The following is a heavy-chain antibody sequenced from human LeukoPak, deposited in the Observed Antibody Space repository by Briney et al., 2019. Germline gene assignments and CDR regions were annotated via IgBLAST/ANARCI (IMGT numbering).Heavy chain of an antibody. J-gene: IGHJ4*02. CDR1: GFTFSSYS. CDR2: ISSSSSYI. CDR3: ARDKVVGPTICDY. V-gene: IGHV3-21*01. D-gene: IGHD1-26*01. Sequence: AGGSLRLSCAASGFTFSSYSMNWVRQAPGKGLEWVSSISSSSSYIYYADSVKGRFTISRDNAKNPLYLQMNSLRAEDTAVYYCARDKVVGPTICDYWGLGTLVTVSS.